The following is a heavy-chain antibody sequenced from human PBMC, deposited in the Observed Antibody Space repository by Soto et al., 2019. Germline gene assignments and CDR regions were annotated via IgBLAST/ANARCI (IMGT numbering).Heavy chain of an antibody. Sequence: QVQLVESGGGVVQPGTSLRLACAASGFIFSDYGLHWIRQAPGKGLEWVTVIWYDGSNEYYADSVKGRFTISRDNTKNMVYLQMNSLRVEDTAVYYCVRQRSGAFDIWGQGTMVTVSS. CDR1: GFIFSDYG. J-gene: IGHJ3*02. CDR3: VRQRSGAFDI. V-gene: IGHV3-33*03. CDR2: IWYDGSNE.